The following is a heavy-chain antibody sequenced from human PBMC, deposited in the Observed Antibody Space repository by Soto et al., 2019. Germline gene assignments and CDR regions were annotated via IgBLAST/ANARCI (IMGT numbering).Heavy chain of an antibody. CDR3: TTANGGKGWCLDY. Sequence: EVQLVESGGGLVKPGGSLRLSCAASGFPFNNAWMNWVRQAPGRGLEWVGRIKSKSAGGTTDYGAPVAGRVTISRDDSENTSYLQMNSPTAADTAVYYCTTANGGKGWCLDYWGQGTLVTVSS. CDR1: GFPFNNAW. CDR2: IKSKSAGGTT. J-gene: IGHJ4*02. D-gene: IGHD2-21*01. V-gene: IGHV3-15*07.